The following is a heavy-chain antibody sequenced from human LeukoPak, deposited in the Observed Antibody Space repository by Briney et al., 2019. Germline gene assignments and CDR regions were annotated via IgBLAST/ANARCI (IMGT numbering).Heavy chain of an antibody. Sequence: SETLSLTCTVSGGSISSYYWSWIRRPPGKGLEWIGYIYYSGSTNYNPSLKSRVTISVDTSKNQFSLKLSSVTAADTAVYYCARRGYYGGHSWFDPWGQGTLVTVSS. CDR2: IYYSGST. CDR3: ARRGYYGGHSWFDP. J-gene: IGHJ5*02. V-gene: IGHV4-59*08. D-gene: IGHD3-10*01. CDR1: GGSISSYY.